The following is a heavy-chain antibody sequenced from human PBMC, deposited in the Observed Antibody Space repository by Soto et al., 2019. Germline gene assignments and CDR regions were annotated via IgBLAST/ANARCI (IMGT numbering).Heavy chain of an antibody. CDR3: ERETSSWYDY. Sequence: QVQLVQSGAEVKKPGASVKVSCKASGYTFTSYDINWVRQATGQGLEWMGWMNPNSGNTAYAQKFQGRVTMTRKTAINTAYMEMRSLRSEETAVYYCERETSSWYDYRGQGTLVTVYS. V-gene: IGHV1-8*01. J-gene: IGHJ4*02. CDR2: MNPNSGNT. D-gene: IGHD6-13*01. CDR1: GYTFTSYD.